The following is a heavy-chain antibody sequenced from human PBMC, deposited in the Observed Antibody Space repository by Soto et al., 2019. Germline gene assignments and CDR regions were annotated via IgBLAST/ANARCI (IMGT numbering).Heavy chain of an antibody. J-gene: IGHJ4*02. CDR2: ISGSGGST. CDR1: GFTFSSYA. CDR3: AKDPTGWTGNYFDY. D-gene: IGHD2-15*01. V-gene: IGHV3-23*01. Sequence: TGGSLRLSCAASGFTFSSYAMSWVRQAPGKGLEWVSAISGSGGSTYYADSVKGRFTISRDNSKNTLYLQMNSLRAEDTAVYYCAKDPTGWTGNYFDYWGQGTLVTVSS.